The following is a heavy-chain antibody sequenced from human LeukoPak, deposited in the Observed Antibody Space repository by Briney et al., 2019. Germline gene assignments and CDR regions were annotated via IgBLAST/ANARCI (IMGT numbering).Heavy chain of an antibody. D-gene: IGHD6-19*01. Sequence: PSETLSLTCAVYGGAFSGYYWSWTRQPPGKGLGWIREINHSGSTNYNPSLKSRVTISVDTSKNQFSLKLSSVTAADTTVYYCARVLEGSSGQHWYFDLWGRGTLVTVPS. CDR3: ARVLEGSSGQHWYFDL. CDR2: INHSGST. CDR1: GGAFSGYY. V-gene: IGHV4-34*01. J-gene: IGHJ2*01.